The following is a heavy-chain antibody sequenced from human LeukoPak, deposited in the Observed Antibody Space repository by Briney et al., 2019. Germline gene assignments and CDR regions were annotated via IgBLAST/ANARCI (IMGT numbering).Heavy chain of an antibody. CDR3: ARDEVYCSGGSCYESGMDV. Sequence: GGSLRLSCAASGFTFSSYEMNWVRQAPGKGLEWVSYISSSGSTIYYADSVKGRFTISRDNAKNSLYLQMNSLRAEDTAVYYCARDEVYCSGGSCYESGMDVWGQGTTVTVSS. D-gene: IGHD2-15*01. CDR1: GFTFSSYE. J-gene: IGHJ6*02. V-gene: IGHV3-48*03. CDR2: ISSSGSTI.